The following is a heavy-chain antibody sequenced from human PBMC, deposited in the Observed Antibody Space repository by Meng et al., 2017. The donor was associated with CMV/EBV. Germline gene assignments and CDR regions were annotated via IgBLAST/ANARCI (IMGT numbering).Heavy chain of an antibody. V-gene: IGHV3-23*01. CDR3: AKGRITIFGVVTPNYFDY. Sequence: GGSLRLSCAASGFTFDDYGMSWVRQAPGKGLEWVSAISGSGGSTYYADSVKGRFTISRDNSKNTLYLQMNSLRAEDTAVYYCAKGRITIFGVVTPNYFDYWGQGTLVTVSS. J-gene: IGHJ4*02. CDR2: ISGSGGST. D-gene: IGHD3-3*01. CDR1: GFTFDDYG.